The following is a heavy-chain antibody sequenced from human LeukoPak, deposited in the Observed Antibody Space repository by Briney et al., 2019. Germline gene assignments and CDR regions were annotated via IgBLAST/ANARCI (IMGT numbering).Heavy chain of an antibody. Sequence: SETLSLTCTVSGGSISSYYWSWIRQPPGKGLEWIGYIYYSGSTNYNPSLKSRVTISVNTSKNQFSLKLSSVTAADTAVYYCARQLDCSGGSCYSGYFDYWGQGTLVTVSS. J-gene: IGHJ4*02. CDR1: GGSISSYY. D-gene: IGHD2-15*01. V-gene: IGHV4-59*08. CDR3: ARQLDCSGGSCYSGYFDY. CDR2: IYYSGST.